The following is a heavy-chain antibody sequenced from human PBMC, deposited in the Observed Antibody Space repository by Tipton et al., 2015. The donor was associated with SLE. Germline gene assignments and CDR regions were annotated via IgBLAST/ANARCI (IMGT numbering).Heavy chain of an antibody. D-gene: IGHD3-10*01. Sequence: TLSLTCTVSGGSINSGGYYWNWIRQHPGKGLEWIGYIYYSGSTSYNPSLTSRVTISVDTSKNQFSLKLSSVTAADTAVYYCARGRITMVRGRRSYYYMDVWGKGTTVTVSS. CDR2: IYYSGST. J-gene: IGHJ6*03. V-gene: IGHV4-61*08. CDR3: ARGRITMVRGRRSYYYMDV. CDR1: GGSINSGGYY.